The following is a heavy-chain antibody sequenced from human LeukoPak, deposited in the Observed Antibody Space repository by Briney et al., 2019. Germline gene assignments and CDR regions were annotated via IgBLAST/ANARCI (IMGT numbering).Heavy chain of an antibody. CDR1: GFTFDDYA. D-gene: IGHD2-15*01. Sequence: PGGSLRLSCAASGFTFDDYAMHWVRQAPGKGLEWVSGISWNSGSIGYADSVKGRFTISRDNAKNSLYLQMNSLRAEDTAVYYCARPYCSGGSCYPQSYYFDYWGQGTLVTVSS. CDR2: ISWNSGSI. V-gene: IGHV3-9*01. CDR3: ARPYCSGGSCYPQSYYFDY. J-gene: IGHJ4*02.